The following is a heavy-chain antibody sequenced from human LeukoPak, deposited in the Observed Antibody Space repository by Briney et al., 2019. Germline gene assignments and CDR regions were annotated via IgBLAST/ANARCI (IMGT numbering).Heavy chain of an antibody. J-gene: IGHJ3*02. Sequence: GRSLRLSCAASGFTFSHYAVHWVRQVAGKGLEWVAGISYDGIDKYYPNSVEGRFIISRDNSKNTLFLQMENLRVDDTAVYYCARVLLGYIYSGYVGDAFDIWGQGTMVTVSS. CDR3: ARVLLGYIYSGYVGDAFDI. CDR1: GFTFSHYA. D-gene: IGHD5-12*01. V-gene: IGHV3-30*04. CDR2: ISYDGIDK.